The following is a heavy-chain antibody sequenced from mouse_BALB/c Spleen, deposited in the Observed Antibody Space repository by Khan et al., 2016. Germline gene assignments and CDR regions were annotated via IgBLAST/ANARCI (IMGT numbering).Heavy chain of an antibody. CDR3: AKCRRDAWFAY. CDR2: ISYSGYN. Sequence: EVQLQESGPGLVKPSQSLSLTCTVTGYSITSDYAWNWIRPFPGNTLERMGYISYSGYNTNNPSLNSLISTTRDTTKNQFFLLLNSVTTEHTATDCWAKCRRDAWFAYWGQGTLGTVSA. J-gene: IGHJ3*01. CDR1: GYSITSDYA. D-gene: IGHD6-1*01. V-gene: IGHV3-2*02.